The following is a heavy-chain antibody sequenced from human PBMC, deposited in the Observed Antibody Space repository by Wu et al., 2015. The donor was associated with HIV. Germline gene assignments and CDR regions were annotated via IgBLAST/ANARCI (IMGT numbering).Heavy chain of an antibody. V-gene: IGHV1-69*12. D-gene: IGHD3-9*01. CDR2: IIPIFGTA. Sequence: QVQLVQSGAEVKKPGSSVKVSCKASGGTFSSYAISWVRQAPGQGLEWMGGIIPIFGTANYAQKFQGRVTITADESTSTAYMELSSLRSEDTAVYYCARDGDYDILTGSDYYYMDVWGKGTTVTVSS. CDR1: GGTFSSYA. J-gene: IGHJ6*03. CDR3: ARDGDYDILTGSDYYYMDV.